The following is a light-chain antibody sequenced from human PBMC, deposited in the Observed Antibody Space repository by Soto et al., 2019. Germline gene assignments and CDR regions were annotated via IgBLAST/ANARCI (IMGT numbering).Light chain of an antibody. CDR3: SSYTSSIVV. V-gene: IGLV2-14*01. J-gene: IGLJ2*01. Sequence: QSALTQPASVSGSPGQSITIPCTGTSSDVGGYNYVSWYQQHPGKAPKLMIYDVSNRPSGVSNRFSGSKSGNTASLTISGLQAEDEADSYCSSYTSSIVVFGGGTKVTVL. CDR2: DVS. CDR1: SSDVGGYNY.